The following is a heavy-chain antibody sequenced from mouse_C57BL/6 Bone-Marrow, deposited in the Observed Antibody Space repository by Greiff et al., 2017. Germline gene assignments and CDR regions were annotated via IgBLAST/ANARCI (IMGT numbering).Heavy chain of an antibody. CDR1: GYTFTSYT. D-gene: IGHD4-1*01. CDR2: INPSSGYT. J-gene: IGHJ2*01. CDR3: ARSRTGGY. V-gene: IGHV1-4*01. Sequence: VQLQPSGAELARPGASVKMSCKASGYTFTSYTMHWVKQRPGQGLEWIGYINPSSGYTKSNQKFKDKATLTADKSSSTAYMQLSSLTSEDSAVYYCARSRTGGYWGQGTTLTVSS.